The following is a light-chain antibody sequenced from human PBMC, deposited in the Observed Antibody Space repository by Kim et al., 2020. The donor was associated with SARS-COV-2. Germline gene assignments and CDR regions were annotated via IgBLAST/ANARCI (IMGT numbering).Light chain of an antibody. CDR3: QRYSTFPLT. CDR2: AAS. J-gene: IGKJ4*01. Sequence: DIQMTQSPSSLSASVGDRVTFTCRTSQAINNHLARFQQKSGKAPKCLFYAASTLQSGVPSKFSGSGFETDFTLTISSLQTEDFATYFCQRYSTFPLTLGGGTKMDI. V-gene: IGKV1-16*02. CDR1: QAINNH.